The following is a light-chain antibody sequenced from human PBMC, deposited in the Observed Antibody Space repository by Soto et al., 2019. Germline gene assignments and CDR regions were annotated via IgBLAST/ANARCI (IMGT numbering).Light chain of an antibody. J-gene: IGKJ1*01. V-gene: IGKV1-9*01. CDR3: QQFNSYPRT. CDR1: QGISNL. CDR2: FAS. Sequence: DIQLTQSPSFLSASEGDRVTIACRASQGISNLLAWYQQKPGKAPKLLISFASTLQSGVPSRFTGSGSGTEFTLPSSSLQPEDFATYYCQQFNSYPRTFGQGTKVEI.